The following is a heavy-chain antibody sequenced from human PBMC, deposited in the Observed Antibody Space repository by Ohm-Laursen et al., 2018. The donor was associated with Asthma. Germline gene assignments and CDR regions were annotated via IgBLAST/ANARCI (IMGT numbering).Heavy chain of an antibody. V-gene: IGHV3-74*01. Sequence: SLRLSCAASGFTLSSSWMHWVRQAPGKGLVWVSRISGDGSGTNYADSVKGRFTISRDNAKNTLYLQMNSLRAEDTAVYYCARSAMRDYVDYWGQGTLVTVSS. CDR2: ISGDGSGT. J-gene: IGHJ4*02. CDR1: GFTLSSSW. D-gene: IGHD2-2*01. CDR3: ARSAMRDYVDY.